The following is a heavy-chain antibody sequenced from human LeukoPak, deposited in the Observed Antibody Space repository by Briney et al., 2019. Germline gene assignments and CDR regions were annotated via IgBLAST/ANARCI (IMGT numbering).Heavy chain of an antibody. CDR3: ARDSSGYYSNWFDP. Sequence: ASVKVSCKASGGTFSSYAISWVRQAPGQGLEWMGGIIPIFGTANYAQKFQGRVTITADESTSTAYMELSSLRSEDTAVYYCARDSSGYYSNWFDPWGQGTLFTASS. J-gene: IGHJ5*02. CDR2: IIPIFGTA. V-gene: IGHV1-69*01. CDR1: GGTFSSYA. D-gene: IGHD3-22*01.